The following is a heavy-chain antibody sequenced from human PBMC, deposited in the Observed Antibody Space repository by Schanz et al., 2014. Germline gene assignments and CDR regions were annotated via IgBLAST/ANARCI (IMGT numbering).Heavy chain of an antibody. V-gene: IGHV3-23*01. J-gene: IGHJ6*02. Sequence: EVQLLESGGGLVQPGGSLRLSCAASGFTFRNYGMSWVRQAPGQGLEWVSAISGSGGSTYYADSVKGRFTISRDNSKNTLYLQINNLRAEDTAVYYCARFLARYQYYGVDVWGQGTTVIASS. D-gene: IGHD3-3*01. CDR2: ISGSGGST. CDR3: ARFLARYQYYGVDV. CDR1: GFTFRNYG.